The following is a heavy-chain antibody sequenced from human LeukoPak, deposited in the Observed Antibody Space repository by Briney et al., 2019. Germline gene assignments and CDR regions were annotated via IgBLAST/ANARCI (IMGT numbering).Heavy chain of an antibody. D-gene: IGHD5-18*01. CDR3: ARGAARYHWFDP. Sequence: SQTLSLTCTVSGGSISSGSYYWSWIRQPAGKGLEWIGRIYTSGSTNYNPSLKSRVTISVDTSKNQFSLKLSSVTAADTAVYYCARGAARYHWFDPWGQGTLVTVSS. J-gene: IGHJ5*02. V-gene: IGHV4-61*02. CDR1: GGSISSGSYY. CDR2: IYTSGST.